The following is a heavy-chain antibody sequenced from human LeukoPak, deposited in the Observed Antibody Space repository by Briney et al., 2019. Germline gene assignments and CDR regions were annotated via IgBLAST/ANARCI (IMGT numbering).Heavy chain of an antibody. CDR3: AKAKNSNYEFYFDY. J-gene: IGHJ4*02. D-gene: IGHD4-4*01. CDR2: ISGSGGST. CDR1: GFTFSSYA. V-gene: IGHV3-23*01. Sequence: GGSLRLSCAASGFTFSSYAMSWVRQAPGKGLEWVSAISGSGGSTYYADSVKGRFTFSRDNSKNTLYLQMNSLRAEDTAVYYCAKAKNSNYEFYFDYWGQGTLVTVSS.